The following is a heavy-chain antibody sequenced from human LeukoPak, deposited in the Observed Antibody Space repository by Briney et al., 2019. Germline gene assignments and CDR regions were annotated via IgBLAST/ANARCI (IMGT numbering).Heavy chain of an antibody. CDR1: GFTFSSYA. CDR3: AKVPARIAVAGTPVDY. J-gene: IGHJ4*02. D-gene: IGHD6-19*01. V-gene: IGHV3-23*01. CDR2: ISGSGGST. Sequence: GGSLRLSCAASGFTFSSYAMSWVRQAPGKGLEWVSAISGSGGSTYYADSVKGRFTISRDNCKNTLYLQMSRLRAEDTAVYYCAKVPARIAVAGTPVDYWGQGTLVTVSS.